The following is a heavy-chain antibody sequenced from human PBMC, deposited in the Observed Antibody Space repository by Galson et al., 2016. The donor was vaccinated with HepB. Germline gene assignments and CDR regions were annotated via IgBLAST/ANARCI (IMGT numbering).Heavy chain of an antibody. V-gene: IGHV3-7*03. CDR1: GFTFRSYW. D-gene: IGHD1-26*01. J-gene: IGHJ1*01. CDR2: INQDGSEK. CDR3: AQDKASMSVGATNFQH. Sequence: SLRLSCAASGFTFRSYWMSWVRQAPGKGLEWVANINQDGSEKYSVDSVKGRFTISRDNGKNSLYLQMSSLRAEDTAFYYCAQDKASMSVGATNFQHWGQGTLVTVSS.